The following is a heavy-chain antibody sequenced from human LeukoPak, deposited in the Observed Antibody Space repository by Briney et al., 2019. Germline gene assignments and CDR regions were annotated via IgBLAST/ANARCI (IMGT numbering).Heavy chain of an antibody. CDR3: AILAYRELAYFDY. V-gene: IGHV1-2*02. CDR1: GYTFTSYD. CDR2: INPNSGGT. J-gene: IGHJ4*02. Sequence: VASVKVSCKASGYTFTSYDINWVRQATGQGLEWMGWINPNSGGTNYAQKFQGRVTMTRDTSISTAYMELSRLRSDDTAVYYCAILAYRELAYFDYWGQGTLVTVSS. D-gene: IGHD1-1*01.